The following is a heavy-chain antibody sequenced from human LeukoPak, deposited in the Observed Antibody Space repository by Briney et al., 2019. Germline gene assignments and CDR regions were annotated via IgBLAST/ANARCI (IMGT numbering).Heavy chain of an antibody. CDR2: ISAYNGNT. CDR3: ATRYYHDSSGYSVGAFDI. V-gene: IGHV1-18*01. CDR1: GYTFTSYG. Sequence: ASVKVSCKASGYTFTSYGISWVRQAPGQGLEWMGWISAYNGNTNYAQKLQGRVTMTTDTSTSTAYMELRSLRSDDTAVYYCATRYYHDSSGYSVGAFDIWGQGTMVTVSS. J-gene: IGHJ3*02. D-gene: IGHD3-22*01.